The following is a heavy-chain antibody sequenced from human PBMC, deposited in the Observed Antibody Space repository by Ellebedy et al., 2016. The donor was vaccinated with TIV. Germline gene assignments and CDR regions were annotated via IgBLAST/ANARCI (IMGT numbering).Heavy chain of an antibody. D-gene: IGHD3-3*01. J-gene: IGHJ6*02. V-gene: IGHV3-7*04. CDR2: IKQDGSEK. CDR3: VRENSYDFWSGYYYYYYGMDV. CDR1: GFTFSSYW. Sequence: GESLKISCAASGFTFSSYWMSWVRQAPGKGLEWVANIKQDGSEKYYVDSVKGRFTISRDNAKNSLYLQMNSLRAEDTAVYYCVRENSYDFWSGYYYYYYGMDVWGQGTTVTVSS.